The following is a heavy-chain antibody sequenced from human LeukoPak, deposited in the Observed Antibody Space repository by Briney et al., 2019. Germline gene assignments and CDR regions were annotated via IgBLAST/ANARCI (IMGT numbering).Heavy chain of an antibody. D-gene: IGHD6-19*01. CDR1: GFTFDDYT. CDR2: ISWDGGST. J-gene: IGHJ3*02. Sequence: QSGGSLRLSCAASGFTFDDYTMHWVRQAPGKGLEWVSLISWDGGSTYYADSVKGRFTISRDNSKNTLYLQMNSLRAEDTAVYYCAKDPNQWLVRGGDGVFDIWGQGTMVAVSS. V-gene: IGHV3-43*01. CDR3: AKDPNQWLVRGGDGVFDI.